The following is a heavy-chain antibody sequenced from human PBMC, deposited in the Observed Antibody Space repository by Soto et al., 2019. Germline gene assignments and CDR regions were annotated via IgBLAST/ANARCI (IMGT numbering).Heavy chain of an antibody. CDR3: ARGPYSSGWYVTPDY. J-gene: IGHJ4*02. Sequence: SETLSLTCSVSGVSISSSSYNLGWIRQPPGKGLEWIGSIYYSGTTYYNPSLKSRVTMSVDTSKNQFSLKLTSVTAADTAVYYCARGPYSSGWYVTPDYWGQGTLVTVSS. CDR1: GVSISSSSYN. V-gene: IGHV4-39*01. CDR2: IYYSGTT. D-gene: IGHD6-19*01.